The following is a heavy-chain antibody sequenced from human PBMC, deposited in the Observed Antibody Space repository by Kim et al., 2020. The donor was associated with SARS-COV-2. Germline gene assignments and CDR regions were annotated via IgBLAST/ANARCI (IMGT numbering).Heavy chain of an antibody. CDR3: ARDRGYDFWSGYYLD. CDR2: IRNKANGYTA. J-gene: IGHJ4*01. V-gene: IGHV3-72*01. Sequence: GGSLRLSCAASGFTFSDHFMDWVRRAPGKGLEWVGRIRNKANGYTAEYAASVKGRFTISRDDSKNSLYLQMTNVKTEDTALYYCARDRGYDFWSGYYLD. D-gene: IGHD3-3*01. CDR1: GFTFSDHF.